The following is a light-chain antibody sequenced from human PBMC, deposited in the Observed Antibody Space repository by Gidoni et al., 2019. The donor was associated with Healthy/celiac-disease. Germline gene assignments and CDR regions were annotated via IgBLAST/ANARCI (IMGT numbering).Light chain of an antibody. V-gene: IGKV1-33*01. CDR1: QDISNY. CDR3: QQYDNLRYT. J-gene: IGKJ2*01. Sequence: DIQMTQSPSSLSASVGDRVTITCQASQDISNYLNWYQQKPGKAAKLLIYDASNLETGVPSRFSGSGSGTDFTFTISSLQPEDIATYYCQQYDNLRYTFGQXTKLEIK. CDR2: DAS.